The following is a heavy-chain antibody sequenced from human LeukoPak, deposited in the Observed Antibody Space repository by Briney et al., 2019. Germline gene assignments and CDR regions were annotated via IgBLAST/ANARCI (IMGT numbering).Heavy chain of an antibody. J-gene: IGHJ5*02. CDR3: ARGPPLFDP. V-gene: IGHV3-48*01. Sequence: GGSLRLSCAASGFTFSDYTMNWVRQPPGEGLEWIAYIDITSSSTYYADSVKGRFTISRDNARNSLFLQMSSLRVEDTALYYCARGPPLFDPWGQGTLVTVSS. CDR1: GFTFSDYT. CDR2: IDITSSST.